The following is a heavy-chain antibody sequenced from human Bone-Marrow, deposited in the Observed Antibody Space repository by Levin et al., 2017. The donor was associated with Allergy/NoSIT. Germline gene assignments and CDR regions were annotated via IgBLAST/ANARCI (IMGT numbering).Heavy chain of an antibody. D-gene: IGHD2-21*01. V-gene: IGHV3-48*03. CDR3: ARPLRPYDTSLYELFH. J-gene: IGHJ4*02. CDR2: ISRSGDII. CDR1: GFTFSNYH. Sequence: PGGSLRLSCEASGFTFSNYHMNWVRQAPGKGLEWVSFISRSGDIIYYADSVKGRFTISRDNAKTSLYLQVNSLRAEATAVYYCARPLRPYDTSLYELFHWGQGALVTVSS.